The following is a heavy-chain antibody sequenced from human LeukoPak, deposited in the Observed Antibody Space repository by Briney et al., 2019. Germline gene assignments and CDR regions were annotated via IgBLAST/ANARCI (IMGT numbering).Heavy chain of an antibody. D-gene: IGHD1-1*01. J-gene: IGHJ5*02. CDR3: AKSWSGTTLRWFDP. V-gene: IGHV3-30*02. CDR2: IRYDGSNK. Sequence: GGSLRPSCAASGFTFSSYGMHWVRQAPGKGLEWVAFIRYDGSNKYYADSVKGRFTISRDNSKNTLYLQMNSLRAEDTAVYYCAKSWSGTTLRWFDPWGQGTLVTVSS. CDR1: GFTFSSYG.